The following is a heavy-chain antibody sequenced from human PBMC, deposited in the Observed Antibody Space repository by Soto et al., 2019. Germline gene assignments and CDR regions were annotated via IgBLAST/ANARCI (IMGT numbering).Heavy chain of an antibody. CDR2: IYYSGST. J-gene: IGHJ6*02. Sequence: PSETLSLTCTVSGGXISSGGYYWSWIRQHPGKGLEWIGYIYYSGSTYYNPSLKSRVTISVDTSKNQFSLKLSSVTAADTAVYYCARDRVEWELQNYYYGMDVWGQGTTVTVSS. V-gene: IGHV4-31*03. CDR3: ARDRVEWELQNYYYGMDV. CDR1: GGXISSGGYY. D-gene: IGHD1-26*01.